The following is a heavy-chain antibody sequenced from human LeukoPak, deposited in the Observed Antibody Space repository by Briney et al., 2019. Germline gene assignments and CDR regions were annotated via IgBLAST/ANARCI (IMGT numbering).Heavy chain of an antibody. J-gene: IGHJ4*02. CDR2: INSDGTST. Sequence: GSLRLSCAASGFTFSSYWMHWVRQVPGKGLVWVSRINSDGTSTTYADSVKGRFTISRDNAKNTLYPQMNSLRAEDTAVYYCARGASGYSYGWGQGTLVTVSS. CDR1: GFTFSSYW. CDR3: ARGASGYSYG. V-gene: IGHV3-74*01. D-gene: IGHD5-18*01.